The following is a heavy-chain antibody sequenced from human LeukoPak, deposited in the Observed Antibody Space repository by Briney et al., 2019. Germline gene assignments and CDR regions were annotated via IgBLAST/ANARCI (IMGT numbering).Heavy chain of an antibody. J-gene: IGHJ4*02. V-gene: IGHV1-69*13. CDR3: ARAFLRPYSSGWSLFDY. CDR1: GGTFRSYA. CDR2: IIPIFGTA. D-gene: IGHD6-19*01. Sequence: SVKVSCKASGGTFRSYAISWVRQAPGQGLEWMGGIIPIFGTANYAQKFQGRVTVTADESTSTAYMELSSLRSEDTAVYYCARAFLRPYSSGWSLFDYWGQGTLVTVSS.